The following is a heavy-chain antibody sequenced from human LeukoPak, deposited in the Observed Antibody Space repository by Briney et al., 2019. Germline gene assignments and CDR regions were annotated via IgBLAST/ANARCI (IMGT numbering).Heavy chain of an antibody. J-gene: IGHJ3*02. D-gene: IGHD7-27*01. CDR2: INPNSGGT. CDR1: GYTFTGYY. Sequence: GASVKVSCKASGYTFTGYYMHWVRQAPGQGLEWMGWINPNSGGTNYAQKFQGWVTMTRYTSISTAYMELSRLRSDDTAVYYCAREGELGHDAFDIWGQGTMVTVSS. CDR3: AREGELGHDAFDI. V-gene: IGHV1-2*04.